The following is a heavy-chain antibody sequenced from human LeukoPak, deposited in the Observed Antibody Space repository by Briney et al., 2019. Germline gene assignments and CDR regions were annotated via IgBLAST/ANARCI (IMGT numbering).Heavy chain of an antibody. D-gene: IGHD5-18*01. J-gene: IGHJ4*02. V-gene: IGHV3-33*01. CDR3: ARDAPTAMAYYFDY. CDR2: IWYDGSNK. CDR1: GFTFSSYG. Sequence: GGSLRLSCAASGFTFSSYGMHWVRQAPGKGLEWVAVIWYDGSNKYYADSVKGRFTISRDNSKNTLYLQMNSLRAEDSAVYYCARDAPTAMAYYFDYWGQGTLVTASS.